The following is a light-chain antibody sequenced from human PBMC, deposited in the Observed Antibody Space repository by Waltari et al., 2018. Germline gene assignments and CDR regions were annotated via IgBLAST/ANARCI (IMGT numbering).Light chain of an antibody. V-gene: IGKV3-11*01. CDR2: DAS. Sequence: EIVLTQSPATLSLSPGERATLSCRASQSIDNYLAWYQQKPGQAPRILIYDASYRATGSPVRFSGSGSGTDFTLTISSLEPEDFAVYYCQQRANWPITFGQGTRLEIK. J-gene: IGKJ5*01. CDR3: QQRANWPIT. CDR1: QSIDNY.